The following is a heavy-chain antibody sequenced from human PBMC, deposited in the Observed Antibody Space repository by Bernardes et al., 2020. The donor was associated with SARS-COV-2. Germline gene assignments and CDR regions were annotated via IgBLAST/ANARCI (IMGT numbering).Heavy chain of an antibody. CDR3: AREWHYDSSGYYYEYYFDY. V-gene: IGHV3-11*01. Sequence: GGSLRLSCAASGFTFSDYYMSWIRQAPGKGLEWVSYISSSGSTIYYADSVKGRFTISRDNAKNSLYLQMNSLRAEDTAVYYCAREWHYDSSGYYYEYYFDYWGQGTLVTVSS. D-gene: IGHD3-22*01. CDR2: ISSSGSTI. CDR1: GFTFSDYY. J-gene: IGHJ4*02.